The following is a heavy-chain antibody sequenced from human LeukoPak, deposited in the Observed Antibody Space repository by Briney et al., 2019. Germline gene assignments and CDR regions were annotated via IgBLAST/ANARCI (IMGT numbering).Heavy chain of an antibody. J-gene: IGHJ6*02. CDR2: ISYDGSNK. D-gene: IGHD3-10*01. CDR3: ARVETYYGSGGPLYGMDV. Sequence: PGRSLRLSCAASGFTFSSYAMHWVRQAPGKGLEWVAVISYDGSNKYYADSVKGRFTISRDNSKNTLYLQMNSLRAEDTAVYYCARVETYYGSGGPLYGMDVWGQGTTVTVSS. V-gene: IGHV3-30*04. CDR1: GFTFSSYA.